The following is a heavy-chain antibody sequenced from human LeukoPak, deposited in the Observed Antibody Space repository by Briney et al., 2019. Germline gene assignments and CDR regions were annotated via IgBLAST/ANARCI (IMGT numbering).Heavy chain of an antibody. CDR1: GGSISSGGYY. CDR3: ARGVSSSWYGAFDI. J-gene: IGHJ3*02. CDR2: IYYSGST. Sequence: SETLSLTCTVSGGSISSGGYYWSWIRQHPGKGLEWIGYIYYSGSTYYNPSLKSRVTISVDTSKNQFSLKLSSVTAADTAVYYCARGVSSSWYGAFDIWGQGTMVTVSS. V-gene: IGHV4-31*03. D-gene: IGHD6-13*01.